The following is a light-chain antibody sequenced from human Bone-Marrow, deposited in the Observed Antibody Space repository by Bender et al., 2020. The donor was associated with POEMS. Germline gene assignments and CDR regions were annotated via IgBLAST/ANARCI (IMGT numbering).Light chain of an antibody. V-gene: IGLV2-14*03. Sequence: QSALTQPASVSGSPGQSITISCTGTNSDVGGYNFVSWFQQHPAKAPKLMIYDVSHRPSGVSTRFSGSKSGNTASLTISVLQAEDEADYYCSSYTRSSSGGSFVFGTGTKVTVL. CDR2: DVS. CDR1: NSDVGGYNF. CDR3: SSYTRSSSGGSFV. J-gene: IGLJ1*01.